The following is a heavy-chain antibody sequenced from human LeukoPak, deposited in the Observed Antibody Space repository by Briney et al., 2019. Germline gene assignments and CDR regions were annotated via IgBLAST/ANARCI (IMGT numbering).Heavy chain of an antibody. Sequence: GRSLRLSCAASGFTFSRSWVTWVRQAPGKGLEWVASINQDGSVKHYMDSVKGRFTISRDNSNNSLFLQMNSLRAEDTAVYYCAKLLGDVTTFDYWGQGTLVTVSS. CDR1: GFTFSRSW. J-gene: IGHJ4*02. D-gene: IGHD3-16*01. V-gene: IGHV3-7*01. CDR2: INQDGSVK. CDR3: AKLLGDVTTFDY.